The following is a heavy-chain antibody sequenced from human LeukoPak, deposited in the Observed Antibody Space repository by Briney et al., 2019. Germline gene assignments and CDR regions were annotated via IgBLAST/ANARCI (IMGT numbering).Heavy chain of an antibody. CDR2: ISYDGSNK. CDR3: ARDGGKDYGDYLDY. Sequence: PGGPLRLSCAASGFTFSSYAMHWVRQAPGKGLEWVAVISYDGSNKYYADSVKGRFTISRDNSKNTLYLQMNSLRAEDTAVYYCARDGGKDYGDYLDYWGQGTLVTVSS. D-gene: IGHD4-17*01. V-gene: IGHV3-30-3*01. CDR1: GFTFSSYA. J-gene: IGHJ4*02.